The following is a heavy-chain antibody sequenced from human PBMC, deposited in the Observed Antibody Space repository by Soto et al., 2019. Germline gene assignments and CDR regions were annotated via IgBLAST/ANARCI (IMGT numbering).Heavy chain of an antibody. CDR3: ARVEYYYDSSGYPYY. D-gene: IGHD3-22*01. V-gene: IGHV1-3*01. CDR1: AYTLTSYG. J-gene: IGHJ4*02. CDR2: INAGNGNT. Sequence: ASVSASCKASAYTLTSYGMHSVRQALGQRLEWMGWINAGNGNTKYSQKFQGRVTITRETSASTAYMELSSLRSEDTAVCYCARVEYYYDSSGYPYYWRQGGLVTVSS.